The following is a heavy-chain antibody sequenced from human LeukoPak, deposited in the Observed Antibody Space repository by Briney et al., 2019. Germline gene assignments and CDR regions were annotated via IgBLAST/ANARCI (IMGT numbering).Heavy chain of an antibody. CDR2: LSYDGFNK. CDR1: GFSFSTYA. J-gene: IGHJ4*02. CDR3: ARNPRAMTGTVDY. V-gene: IGHV3-30*04. D-gene: IGHD6-19*01. Sequence: PGKSLRLSCAASGFSFSTYAMHWVRQAPGKGLEWVAVLSYDGFNKYYADSVKGRFTISRDNAKNTLYLQMNSLRAEDTAVYYCARNPRAMTGTVDYWGQGTLVTVSS.